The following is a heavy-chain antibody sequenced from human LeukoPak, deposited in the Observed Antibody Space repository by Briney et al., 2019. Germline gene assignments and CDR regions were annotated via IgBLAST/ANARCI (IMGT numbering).Heavy chain of an antibody. D-gene: IGHD6-13*01. J-gene: IGHJ4*02. CDR3: AKEDSSPTKFDY. V-gene: IGHV3-30*18. CDR2: ISYDGSNK. CDR1: GFTFSSYG. Sequence: GGSLRLSCAASGFTFSSYGMHWVRQAPGKGLEWVAVISYDGSNKYYADSVKGRFTISRDNSKNTLYLQMNSLRAEDTAVYYCAKEDSSPTKFDYWGQGTLVTVSS.